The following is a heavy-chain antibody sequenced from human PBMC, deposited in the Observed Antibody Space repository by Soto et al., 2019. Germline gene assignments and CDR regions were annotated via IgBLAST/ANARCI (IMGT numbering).Heavy chain of an antibody. D-gene: IGHD1-26*01. Sequence: QVQLVESGGGVVQPGRSLRLSCAASGFTFSSYAMHWVRQAPGKGLEWVAVISYDGSDKYYANSVKGRCTISRDNSKNTLYLQMNSLRAEDTAVYYCARDPSELPRAPVFDYWGQGTLVTVSS. CDR3: ARDPSELPRAPVFDY. J-gene: IGHJ4*02. CDR2: ISYDGSDK. V-gene: IGHV3-30-3*01. CDR1: GFTFSSYA.